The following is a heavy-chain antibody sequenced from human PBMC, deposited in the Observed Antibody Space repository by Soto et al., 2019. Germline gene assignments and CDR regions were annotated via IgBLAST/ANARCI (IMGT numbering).Heavy chain of an antibody. CDR3: AKGSGSARPYYFDY. Sequence: LGGSLRLSCAASGFTFSSSAMSWVRRAPGEGLEWVSAITGGGGGTYYADSVKGRFTISRDNSKNTLYPQMNSLRAEDTAVYYCAKGSGSARPYYFDYWGQGTLVTSPQ. J-gene: IGHJ4*02. V-gene: IGHV3-23*01. CDR2: ITGGGGGT. D-gene: IGHD2-2*01. CDR1: GFTFSSSA.